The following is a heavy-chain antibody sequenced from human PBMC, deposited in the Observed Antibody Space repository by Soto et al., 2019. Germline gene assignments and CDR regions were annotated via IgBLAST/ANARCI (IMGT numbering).Heavy chain of an antibody. D-gene: IGHD2-15*01. Sequence: EVQLVESGGGLVKPGGSLRLSCAASGFTFSSYRMNWVRQAPGQGLEWVSSISSSSSYIYYADSVKGRFTISRDNAKNSLYLKMNSLRAEDTAVYYWAGPGGWWLRDYWGQGNLVTVSS. J-gene: IGHJ4*02. CDR3: AGPGGWWLRDY. CDR1: GFTFSSYR. CDR2: ISSSSSYI. V-gene: IGHV3-21*01.